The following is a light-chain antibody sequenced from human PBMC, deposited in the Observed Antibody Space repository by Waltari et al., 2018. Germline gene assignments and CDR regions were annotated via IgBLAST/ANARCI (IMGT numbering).Light chain of an antibody. J-gene: IGKJ3*01. CDR3: MQALQTPFT. CDR1: PSLLHSNGYNY. CDR2: LGS. V-gene: IGKV2-28*01. Sequence: DIVMTQSPLSLPVTPGEPASIPCRSSPSLLHSNGYNYLDWYLQKPGQSPQLLIYLGSNRASGVPDRFSGSGSGTDFTLKISRVEAEDVGVYYCMQALQTPFTFGPGTKVDIK.